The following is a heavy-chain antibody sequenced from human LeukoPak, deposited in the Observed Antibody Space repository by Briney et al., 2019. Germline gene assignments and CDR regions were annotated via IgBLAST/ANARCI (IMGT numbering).Heavy chain of an antibody. D-gene: IGHD3-22*01. CDR3: AKDTRRWGDSSGYPNWFDP. Sequence: GGSLRLSCAASGFTFDDYAMHWVRQAPGKGLEWVSGISWNSGSIGYADSVKGRFTISRDNAKNSLYLQMNSLRAEDTALYYCAKDTRRWGDSSGYPNWFDPWGQGTLVTVSS. V-gene: IGHV3-9*01. CDR1: GFTFDDYA. CDR2: ISWNSGSI. J-gene: IGHJ5*02.